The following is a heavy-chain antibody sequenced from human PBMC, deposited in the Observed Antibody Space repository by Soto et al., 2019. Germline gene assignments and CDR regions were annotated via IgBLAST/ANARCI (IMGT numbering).Heavy chain of an antibody. CDR2: TSGSGGTT. J-gene: IGHJ4*02. Sequence: EVQLLESGGGLVQPGGSLGLSCAASGFTFSSFAMSWVRQAPGKGLEWVSATSGSGGTTYDADSVKGRFTISRDNSRNTLNLHMNSLRAEEAAIYYGAKYCAATGGGGGGPSAVGSWGQGALVTVSS. CDR3: AKYCAATGGGGGGPSAVGS. CDR1: GFTFSSFA. D-gene: IGHD3-16*01. V-gene: IGHV3-23*01.